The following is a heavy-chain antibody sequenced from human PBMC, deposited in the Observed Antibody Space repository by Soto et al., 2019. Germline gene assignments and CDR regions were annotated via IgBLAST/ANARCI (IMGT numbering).Heavy chain of an antibody. J-gene: IGHJ4*02. CDR2: VNPSGGHT. Sequence: QVQLMQSGAEVKKPGASVKVSCKASGDTFTEYYIHWVRQAPGQGLEWMGTVNPSGGHTTYAQHFLGRVTKTRDTYTSTLYMELTSLTSEDTAVYYCARGGHVVVVTAALDYWGQGTLVTVSS. D-gene: IGHD2-21*02. V-gene: IGHV1-46*01. CDR1: GDTFTEYY. CDR3: ARGGHVVVVTAALDY.